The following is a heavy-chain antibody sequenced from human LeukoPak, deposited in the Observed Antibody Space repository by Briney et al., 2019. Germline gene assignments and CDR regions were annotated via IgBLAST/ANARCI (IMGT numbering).Heavy chain of an antibody. CDR1: AFTFISYA. CDR3: AKRNGYSAES. CDR2: ISGRGGST. V-gene: IGHV3-23*01. J-gene: IGHJ5*02. D-gene: IGHD1-26*01. Sequence: AGASLRLSCAASAFTFISYAMSWGRQGPGKGVEWVSGISGRGGSTYYADSVKRRFTISRDNSKNTLYLQMNSLRAEDTAVYYCAKRNGYSAESWGQGTLVTVSS.